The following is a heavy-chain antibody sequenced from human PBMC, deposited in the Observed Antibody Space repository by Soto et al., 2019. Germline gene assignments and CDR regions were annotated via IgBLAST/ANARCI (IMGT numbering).Heavy chain of an antibody. J-gene: IGHJ4*02. CDR3: ATSTVTLGFDY. CDR2: IYYSGST. D-gene: IGHD4-17*01. CDR1: GGSISSGGYY. Sequence: SETLSLTCTVSGGSISSGGYYWSWIRQHPGKGLEWIGYIYYSGSTYYNPSLKSRVTIPVDTSKNQFSLKLSSVTAADTAVYYCATSTVTLGFDYWGQGTLVTVSS. V-gene: IGHV4-31*03.